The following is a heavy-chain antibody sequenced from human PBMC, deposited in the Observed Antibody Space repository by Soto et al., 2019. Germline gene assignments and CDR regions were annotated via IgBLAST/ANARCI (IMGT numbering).Heavy chain of an antibody. CDR2: INAGNGNT. Sequence: QVQLVQSGAEVKKPGASVKVSCKASGYTFTSYAMHWVRQAPGQRLEWMGWINAGNGNTKSSQKFQGRVTITRDTSASTAYMELSSLRSEDTAVYYCARGFSGGDADWCDPWGQGTLVTVSS. CDR3: ARGFSGGDADWCDP. J-gene: IGHJ5*02. V-gene: IGHV1-3*01. D-gene: IGHD2-21*02. CDR1: GYTFTSYA.